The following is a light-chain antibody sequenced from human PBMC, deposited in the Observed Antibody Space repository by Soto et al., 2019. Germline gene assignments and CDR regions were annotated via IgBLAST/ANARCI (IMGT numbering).Light chain of an antibody. J-gene: IGKJ2*01. CDR1: QSVSSN. Sequence: EIVMTQSPATLSVSPGERVTLSCRASQSVSSNLAWYQQRPGQAPRLLIYDASTRATGIPARFSGSGSGTEFTLTISSLQSEDFAVYYCQQVYNWYTFVQGTKLEIK. CDR2: DAS. V-gene: IGKV3-15*01. CDR3: QQVYNWYT.